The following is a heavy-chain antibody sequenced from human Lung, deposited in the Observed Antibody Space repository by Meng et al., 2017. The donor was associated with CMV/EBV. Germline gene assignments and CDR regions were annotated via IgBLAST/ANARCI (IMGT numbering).Heavy chain of an antibody. CDR3: ARDLYNSYSTSTDYYPYYFDY. Sequence: AQLLESXXXXVXXGGXLRLSCAAAGCNFNTYAMTWVRQAPGKGLEWVSAISRSGDSTYYADSVKGRFTISRDNSKNTLYLQMNSLRAEDTAVYYCARDLYNSYSTSTDYYPYYFDYWGQGTLVTVSS. CDR1: GCNFNTYA. J-gene: IGHJ4*02. V-gene: IGHV3-23*01. D-gene: IGHD3-22*01. CDR2: ISRSGDST.